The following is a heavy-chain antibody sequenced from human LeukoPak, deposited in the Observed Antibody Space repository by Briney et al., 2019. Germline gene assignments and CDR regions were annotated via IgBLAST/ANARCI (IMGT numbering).Heavy chain of an antibody. D-gene: IGHD1-20*01. V-gene: IGHV3-66*01. J-gene: IGHJ4*02. CDR3: ARGYNWNDHYFDS. Sequence: GGSLRLSCAASGLTISSNYMSWVRQAPGKGLEWVSVIYSGGSTYYADSVKGRFTISRDNSKNTLYLQMNSLRAEDTAVYYCARGYNWNDHYFDSWGQGTLVTVSS. CDR1: GLTISSNY. CDR2: IYSGGST.